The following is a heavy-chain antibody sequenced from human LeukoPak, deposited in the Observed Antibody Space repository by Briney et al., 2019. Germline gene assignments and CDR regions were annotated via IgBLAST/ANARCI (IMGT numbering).Heavy chain of an antibody. CDR3: AKGPASVVTPSWFDP. Sequence: GGSLRLSCAASGFTFSSYAMHWVRQAPGKGLEWVAVISYDGSNKCYADSVKGRFTISRDNSKNTLYLQMNSLRAEDTAVYYCAKGPASVVTPSWFDPWGQGTLVTVSS. CDR1: GFTFSSYA. V-gene: IGHV3-30-3*01. J-gene: IGHJ5*02. CDR2: ISYDGSNK. D-gene: IGHD4-23*01.